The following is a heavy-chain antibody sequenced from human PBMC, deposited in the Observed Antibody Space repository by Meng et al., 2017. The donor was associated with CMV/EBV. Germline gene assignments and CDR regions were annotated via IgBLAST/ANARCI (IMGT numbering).Heavy chain of an antibody. D-gene: IGHD3-9*01. CDR2: IYYSGST. CDR1: GGSISSYY. Sequence: GSLRLSCTVSGGSISSYYWSWIRQPPGKGLEWIGYIYYSGSTNYNPPLKSRVTISVDTSKNQFSLKLSSVTAADTAVYYCARERVLYYDILTGWLGYYGMDVWGQGTTVTVSS. J-gene: IGHJ6*02. V-gene: IGHV4-59*01. CDR3: ARERVLYYDILTGWLGYYGMDV.